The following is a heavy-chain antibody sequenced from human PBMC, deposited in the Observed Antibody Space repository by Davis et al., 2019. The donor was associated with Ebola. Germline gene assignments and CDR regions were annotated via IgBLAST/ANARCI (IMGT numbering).Heavy chain of an antibody. V-gene: IGHV4-39*01. D-gene: IGHD1-26*01. J-gene: IGHJ4*02. CDR3: ARHGAQWELISFFDY. CDR2: IYSTGGT. CDR1: GGSISSSSYY. Sequence: GSLRLSCTVSGGSISSSSYYWGWIRQPPGKGLEWIGSIYSTGGTHYNPSLKSRFTISVDTSKNQFSLKLSSVTAADTALYYCARHGAQWELISFFDYWGQGTLVTVSS.